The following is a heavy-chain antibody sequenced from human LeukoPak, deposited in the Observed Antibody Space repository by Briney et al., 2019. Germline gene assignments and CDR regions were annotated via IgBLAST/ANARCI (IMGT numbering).Heavy chain of an antibody. CDR1: GGSISTYY. CDR2: VYYSGST. Sequence: MSSETLSLTCTVSGGSISTYYWSWIRQPPGKGLEWIGYVYYSGSTNYNPSLKSRVTISVDTSKNQFSLNLNSVTAADTAVYYCARSELLWFGRVNSGFDYWGQGILVTVSS. V-gene: IGHV4-59*01. D-gene: IGHD3-10*01. CDR3: ARSELLWFGRVNSGFDY. J-gene: IGHJ4*02.